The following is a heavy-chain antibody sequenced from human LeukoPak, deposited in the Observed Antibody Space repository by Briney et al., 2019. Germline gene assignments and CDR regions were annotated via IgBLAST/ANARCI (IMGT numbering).Heavy chain of an antibody. CDR2: IYTSGSP. CDR3: ARERGNYGMVV. CDR1: DGSISSYY. V-gene: IGHV4-4*07. J-gene: IGHJ6*02. Sequence: PSETLSLTCSVSDGSISSYYWSWTRQPAGKSLEWIGRIYTSGSPSYNPSLKSRVTMSLDTSKKQFSLKLNSVTAADTAVYYCARERGNYGMVVWGQGTTVTVSS. D-gene: IGHD3-16*01.